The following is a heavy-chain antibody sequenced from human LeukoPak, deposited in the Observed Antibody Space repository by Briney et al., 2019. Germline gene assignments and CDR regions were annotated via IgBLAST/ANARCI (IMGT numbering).Heavy chain of an antibody. D-gene: IGHD2-2*01. Sequence: ASVKVSCKASGYTFTSYDINWVRQATGQGLEWMGWMNRNSGNTGYAQKFQGRVTIIRNTSISTAYMELSSLRSEDPAVYYCARGNSDGDIVVVPAAMGPAWYYYMDVWGKGTTVTVSS. CDR2: MNRNSGNT. V-gene: IGHV1-8*03. CDR3: ARGNSDGDIVVVPAAMGPAWYYYMDV. CDR1: GYTFTSYD. J-gene: IGHJ6*03.